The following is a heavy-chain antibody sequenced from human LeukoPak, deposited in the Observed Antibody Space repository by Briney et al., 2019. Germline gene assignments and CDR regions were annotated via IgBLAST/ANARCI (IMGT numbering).Heavy chain of an antibody. CDR1: GYTFTGYY. Sequence: EASVKVSCKASGYTFTGYYMHWVRQAPGQGLGWMGWINPNSGGTNYAQKFQGRVTMTRDTSISTAYMELSRLRSDDTAVYYCASLDPTGTTGGEGYWGQGTLVTVSS. V-gene: IGHV1-2*02. CDR3: ASLDPTGTTGGEGY. D-gene: IGHD1-7*01. J-gene: IGHJ4*02. CDR2: INPNSGGT.